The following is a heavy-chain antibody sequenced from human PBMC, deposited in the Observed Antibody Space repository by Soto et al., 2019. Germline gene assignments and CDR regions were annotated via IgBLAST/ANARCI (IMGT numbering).Heavy chain of an antibody. CDR2: ISSESTTI. D-gene: IGHD4-17*01. CDR3: AREPSGGDDYPDPRES. CDR1: GFTFRSYS. V-gene: IGHV3-48*02. Sequence: QSGGSLRLSCTASGFTFRSYSMHWVRQAPGKGLGWLSYISSESTTIYYTDSVKGRFNISRDNAKNSLYLQMNSLRDEDTAVYYCAREPSGGDDYPDPRESWGQGTLVTVSS. J-gene: IGHJ5*02.